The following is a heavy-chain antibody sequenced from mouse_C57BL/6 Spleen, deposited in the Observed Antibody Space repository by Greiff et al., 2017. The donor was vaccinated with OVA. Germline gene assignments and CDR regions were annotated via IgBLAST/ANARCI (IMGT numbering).Heavy chain of an antibody. J-gene: IGHJ4*01. CDR1: GFTFSDYG. CDR3: ARRDWEDAMDY. V-gene: IGHV5-17*01. Sequence: EVQVVESGGGLVKPGGSLKLSCAASGFTFSDYGMHWVRQAPEKGLEWVAYISSGSSTIYYADTVKGRFTISRDNAKNTLFLQMTSLRSEDTAMYYCARRDWEDAMDYWGQGTSVTVSS. D-gene: IGHD4-1*01. CDR2: ISSGSSTI.